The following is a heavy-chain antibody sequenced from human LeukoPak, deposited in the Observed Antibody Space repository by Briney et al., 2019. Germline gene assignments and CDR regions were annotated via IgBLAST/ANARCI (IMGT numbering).Heavy chain of an antibody. CDR3: AKDATASPYFHWFDN. V-gene: IGHV3-23*01. Sequence: GGSLTLSCAASGFTFSSYAMNWVRQAPGKELEWVAGISSGDRTFHAESVKGRFTISRDKSKDTLYLQMNSLRAEDTAVYYCAKDATASPYFHWFDNWGQGTQVIVSS. CDR1: GFTFSSYA. D-gene: IGHD3-9*01. J-gene: IGHJ4*02. CDR2: ISSGDRT.